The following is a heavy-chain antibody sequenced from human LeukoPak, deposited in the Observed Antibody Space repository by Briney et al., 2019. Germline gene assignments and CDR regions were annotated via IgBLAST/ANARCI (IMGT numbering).Heavy chain of an antibody. J-gene: IGHJ4*02. D-gene: IGHD6-6*01. CDR3: ARGRGLVAARFGFTKGYFDY. CDR1: SASVSRNW. V-gene: IGHV4-4*02. Sequence: SGTLSLTCTVSSASVSRNWWSWVRQPPGKGLEWIGEIHHSGGTNYNPSLKGRVTMSLDNSNNHFSLKLSSVTAADTAVYYCARGRGLVAARFGFTKGYFDYWGQGTLVTVSS. CDR2: IHHSGGT.